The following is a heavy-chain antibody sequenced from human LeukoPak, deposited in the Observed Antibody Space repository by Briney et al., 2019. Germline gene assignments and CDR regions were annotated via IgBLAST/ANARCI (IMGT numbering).Heavy chain of an antibody. CDR1: GFTFSNYE. CDR3: AKDYY. Sequence: GGSLRLSCAASGFTFSNYELNWVRQAPGKGLEWVSYISHSGRTIYSADSVKGRFTISRDSSKNSLYLQMNSLRTEDTALYYCAKDYYWGQGTLVTVSS. CDR2: ISHSGRTI. J-gene: IGHJ4*02. V-gene: IGHV3-48*03.